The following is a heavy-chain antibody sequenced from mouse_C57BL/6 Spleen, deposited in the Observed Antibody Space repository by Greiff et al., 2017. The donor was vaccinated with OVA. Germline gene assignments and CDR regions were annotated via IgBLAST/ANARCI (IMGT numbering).Heavy chain of an antibody. CDR2: IYPRSGNT. CDR1: GYTFTSYG. CDR3: ARKGTTVVEKYAMDY. J-gene: IGHJ4*01. D-gene: IGHD1-1*01. V-gene: IGHV1-81*01. Sequence: VQLQQSGAELARPGASVKLSCKASGYTFTSYGISWVKQRTGQGLEWIGEIYPRSGNTYYNEKFKGKATLTADKSSSTAYMELRSLTSEDSAVYFCARKGTTVVEKYAMDYWGQGTSVTVSS.